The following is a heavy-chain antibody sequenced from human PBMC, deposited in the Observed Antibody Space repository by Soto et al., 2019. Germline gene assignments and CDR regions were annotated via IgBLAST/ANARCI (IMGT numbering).Heavy chain of an antibody. CDR3: ARGPGRYYXSSGYYQYYYYYYGMDV. CDR2: IYYSGST. Sequence: SETLSLTCTVSGGSISSGGYYWSWIRQHPGKGLGWIGYIYYSGSTYYNPSLKSRVTISVDTSKNQFSLKLSSVTAADTAVYYCARGPGRYYXSSGYYQYYYYYYGMDVWGQGTTVTVSS. CDR1: GGSISSGGYY. V-gene: IGHV4-31*03. J-gene: IGHJ6*02. D-gene: IGHD3-22*01.